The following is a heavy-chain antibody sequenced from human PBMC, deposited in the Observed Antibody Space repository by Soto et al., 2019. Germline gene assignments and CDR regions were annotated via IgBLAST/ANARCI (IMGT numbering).Heavy chain of an antibody. V-gene: IGHV3-64D*06. CDR3: VKDHYDLLTGYSDAFDM. Sequence: GGSLRLSCSVSGFTFSRYAFHWVRQAPGKGLEYVSAIVGSSTYYADFVKGRFTISRDNSKNTLYLQMSSLRAEDTAVYYCVKDHYDLLTGYSDAFDMWGQGTVVTVSS. J-gene: IGHJ3*02. CDR1: GFTFSRYA. D-gene: IGHD3-9*01. CDR2: IVGSST.